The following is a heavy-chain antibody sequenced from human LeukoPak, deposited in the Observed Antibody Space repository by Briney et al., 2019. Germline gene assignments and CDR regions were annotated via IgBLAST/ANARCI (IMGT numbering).Heavy chain of an antibody. CDR3: AKDPSYGDYASYFDY. V-gene: IGHV3-30*04. D-gene: IGHD4-17*01. Sequence: GGSLRLSCAASGFTFSSYAMHWVRQAPGKGLEWVAVISYDGSNKYYADSVKGRFTISRDNSKNTLYLQMNSLRAEDTAVYYCAKDPSYGDYASYFDYWGQGTLVTVSS. CDR2: ISYDGSNK. J-gene: IGHJ4*02. CDR1: GFTFSSYA.